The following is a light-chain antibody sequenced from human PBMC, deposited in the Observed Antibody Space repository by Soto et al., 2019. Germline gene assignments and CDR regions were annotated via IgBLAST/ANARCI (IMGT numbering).Light chain of an antibody. J-gene: IGKJ1*01. CDR3: QHYVTSLTT. Sequence: VFSQSLGALSLYPGESATLSCGARQSVTSNYLAWFQQKPGQAPRLLIFGASIRVTGIPDRFIGSGSGTDFTLTISRLEPEDFAVYYCQHYVTSLTTFGQGTIVDI. V-gene: IGKV3-20*01. CDR2: GAS. CDR1: QSVTSNY.